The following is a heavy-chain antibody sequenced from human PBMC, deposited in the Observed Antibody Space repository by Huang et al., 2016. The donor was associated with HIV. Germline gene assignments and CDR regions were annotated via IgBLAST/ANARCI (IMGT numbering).Heavy chain of an antibody. D-gene: IGHD6-13*01. V-gene: IGHV2-5*02. CDR1: GFSLTSSEGP. CDR3: VHRLRYGKWYVDY. J-gene: IGHJ4*02. Sequence: QITLKESGPRLWKPTQTPPLTVPFSGFSLTSSEGPGGWIRQPPGKALEWLALIYWDNEERFSPSLKTRLTITKDTPKNEVVLTMTNMDPVDTATYYCVHRLRYGKWYVDYWGQGVLVTVSS. CDR2: IYWDNEE.